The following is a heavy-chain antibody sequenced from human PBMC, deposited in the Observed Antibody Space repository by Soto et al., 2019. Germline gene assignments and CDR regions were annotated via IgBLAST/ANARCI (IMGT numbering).Heavy chain of an antibody. CDR1: GFTFSSYW. J-gene: IGHJ5*02. Sequence: VQLVESGGGVVQPGRSLRLSCAASGFTFSSYWMHWVRQAPGKGLVWVSRINSDGSSTSYADSVKGRFTISRDNAKNTLYLQMNSLRAEDTAVYYCAREGMWTTNWFDPWGQGTLVTVSS. CDR2: INSDGSST. CDR3: AREGMWTTNWFDP. V-gene: IGHV3-74*01. D-gene: IGHD4-17*01.